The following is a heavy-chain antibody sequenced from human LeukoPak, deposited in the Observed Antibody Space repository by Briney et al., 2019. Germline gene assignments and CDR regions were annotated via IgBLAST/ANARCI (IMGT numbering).Heavy chain of an antibody. J-gene: IGHJ4*02. Sequence: GGSLRLSCSASGFTFSSYAMHWVRQAPGKGLEYVSAISSNGGSTYYADSVKGRFTISRDNSKNTLYLQMSSLRAEDTAVYCCVKEGDSSSWYEVDYWGQGTLVTVSS. CDR3: VKEGDSSSWYEVDY. CDR2: ISSNGGST. D-gene: IGHD6-13*01. CDR1: GFTFSSYA. V-gene: IGHV3-64D*06.